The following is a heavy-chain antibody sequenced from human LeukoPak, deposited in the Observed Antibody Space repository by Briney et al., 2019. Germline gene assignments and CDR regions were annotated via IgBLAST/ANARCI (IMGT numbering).Heavy chain of an antibody. D-gene: IGHD3-9*01. CDR3: ARDQRSKYYDILTGYSYYYYYGMDV. V-gene: IGHV3-7*01. CDR2: IKQDGSEK. J-gene: IGHJ6*02. CDR1: GFTFSSFA. Sequence: GGSLRLSCAASGFTFSSFAMSWVRQAPGRGLEWVANIKQDGSEKYYVDSVKGRFTISRDNAKNSLYLQMNSLRAEDTAVYYCARDQRSKYYDILTGYSYYYYYGMDVWGQGTTVTVSS.